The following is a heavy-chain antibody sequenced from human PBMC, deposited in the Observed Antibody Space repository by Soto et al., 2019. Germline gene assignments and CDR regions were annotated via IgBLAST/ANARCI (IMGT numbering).Heavy chain of an antibody. V-gene: IGHV4-30-2*01. D-gene: IGHD2-2*01. CDR3: ARGAQYQLLSPHYNWFDP. CDR2: IYHSGST. CDR1: GGSIGSGGYS. Sequence: LQTLSLTYAVSGGSIGSGGYSWSWIRQPPGKGLEWIGYIYHSGSTYYNPSLKSRVTISVDRSKNQFSLKLSSVTAADTAVYYCARGAQYQLLSPHYNWFDPWGQGTLVTVSS. J-gene: IGHJ5*02.